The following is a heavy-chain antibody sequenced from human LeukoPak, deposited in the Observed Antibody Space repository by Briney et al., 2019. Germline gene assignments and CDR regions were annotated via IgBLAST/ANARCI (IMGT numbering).Heavy chain of an antibody. CDR2: INQGATHI. J-gene: IGHJ4*02. CDR1: AFTFSTSA. Sequence: GGSLRLSCAASAFTFSTSAMNWVRPAPGKGLEWGSSINQGATHIYHAYSVRGRFTISRYNTKNSLYLQMSSLRAEDTAVYYCARDPTRYQRCRYFDYWGQGTLVTVSS. V-gene: IGHV3-21*01. D-gene: IGHD2-2*01. CDR3: ARDPTRYQRCRYFDY.